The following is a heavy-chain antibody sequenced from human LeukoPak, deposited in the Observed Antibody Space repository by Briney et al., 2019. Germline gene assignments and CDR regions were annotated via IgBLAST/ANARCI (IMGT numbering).Heavy chain of an antibody. CDR3: ARDSGHDAFDI. J-gene: IGHJ3*02. V-gene: IGHV3-53*01. Sequence: GGSLRLSCAASGFTVSTNYVSWVRQAPGKGLEWVSVIYRSGSTYYADSVKGRFTISRDNSKNTLYLQMNRLRAEDTAVYYCARDSGHDAFDIWGQGTIVIVSS. CDR1: GFTVSTNY. CDR2: IYRSGST.